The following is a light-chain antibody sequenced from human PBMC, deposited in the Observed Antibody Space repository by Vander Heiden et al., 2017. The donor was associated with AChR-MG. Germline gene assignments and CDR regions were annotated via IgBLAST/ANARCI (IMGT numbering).Light chain of an antibody. CDR2: AAS. Sequence: DIQMTQSPSSLSASVGDRVTITCRASQTISSYLYQQQPGKAPNLLIFAASSLQSGVPSRFSGSGYGTDFTLTISSLEPEDFATYYCQQIYRPPQPFGQGTKLEL. J-gene: IGKJ2*01. CDR1: QTISSY. V-gene: IGKV1-39*01. CDR3: QQIYRPPQP.